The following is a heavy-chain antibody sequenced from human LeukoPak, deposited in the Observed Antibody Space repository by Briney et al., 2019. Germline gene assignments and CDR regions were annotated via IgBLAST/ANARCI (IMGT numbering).Heavy chain of an antibody. CDR3: ARGSNSSSWYPPFDY. J-gene: IGHJ4*02. CDR2: FDPEDGET. D-gene: IGHD6-13*01. Sequence: ASVKVSCKVSGYTLTELSMHWVRQAPGKGLEWMGGFDPEDGETIYAQKFQGRVTMTEDTSTDTAYMELSSLRSEDTAVYYCARGSNSSSWYPPFDYWGQGTLVTVSS. V-gene: IGHV1-24*01. CDR1: GYTLTELS.